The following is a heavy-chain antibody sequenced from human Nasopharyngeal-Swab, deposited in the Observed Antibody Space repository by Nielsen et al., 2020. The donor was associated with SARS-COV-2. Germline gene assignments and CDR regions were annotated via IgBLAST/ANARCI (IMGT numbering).Heavy chain of an antibody. J-gene: IGHJ4*02. CDR1: GFANRGSA. CDR2: IGDKAHNYAT. Sequence: GGSLRISWAASGFANRGSAIHWVRQASGKGLEWVGSIGDKAHNYATSYAATVKGRFTISREDSKNTAFLQMDSLKTEDTALYYCTTDYYFDYWGQGTLVTVSS. V-gene: IGHV3-73*01. CDR3: TTDYYFDY. D-gene: IGHD4/OR15-4a*01.